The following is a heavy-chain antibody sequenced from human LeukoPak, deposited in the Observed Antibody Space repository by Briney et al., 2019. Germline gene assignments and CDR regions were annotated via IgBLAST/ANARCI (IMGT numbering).Heavy chain of an antibody. CDR2: INPSGGST. Sequence: ASVKVSCKASGYTFTSYYMHWVRQAPGQGLEWMGIINPSGGSTSYAQKFQGRVTMTRDMSTSTVYMELSSLRSEDTAVYYCASSGSGYNFHDYWGQGTLVTVSS. CDR3: ASSGSGYNFHDY. J-gene: IGHJ4*02. CDR1: GYTFTSYY. V-gene: IGHV1-46*01. D-gene: IGHD5-12*01.